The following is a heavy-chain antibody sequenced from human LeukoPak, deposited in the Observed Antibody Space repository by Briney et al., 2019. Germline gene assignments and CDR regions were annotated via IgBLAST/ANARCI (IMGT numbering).Heavy chain of an antibody. CDR2: IYYSGST. CDR1: GGSISSYY. D-gene: IGHD3-3*01. CDR3: ARTKLRFLEWPYYMDV. Sequence: PSETLSLTCTVSGGSISSYYWSWIRQPPGKGLEWIGYIYYSGSTNYNPSLKSRVPISVDTSKNQFSLKLSSVTAADTAVYYCARTKLRFLEWPYYMDVWGKGTTVTVSS. J-gene: IGHJ6*03. V-gene: IGHV4-59*01.